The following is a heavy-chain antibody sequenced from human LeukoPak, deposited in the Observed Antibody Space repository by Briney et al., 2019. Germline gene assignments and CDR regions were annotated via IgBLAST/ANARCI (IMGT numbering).Heavy chain of an antibody. CDR3: ARVVPGYCSSTSCPRYFDY. CDR1: GFTFSIYG. V-gene: IGHV3-30*02. Sequence: GGSLRLSCAASGFTFSIYGMQWVRQAPGKGLEWVAFIRYDGNNKYYAESVKGRFTISRDNSKNTLYLQMNSLRGEDTAVYYCARVVPGYCSSTSCPRYFDYWGQGTLVTVSS. D-gene: IGHD2-2*01. CDR2: IRYDGNNK. J-gene: IGHJ4*02.